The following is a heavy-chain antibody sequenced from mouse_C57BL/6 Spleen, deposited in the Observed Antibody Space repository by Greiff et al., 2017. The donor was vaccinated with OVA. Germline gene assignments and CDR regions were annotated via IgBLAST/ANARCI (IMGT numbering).Heavy chain of an antibody. CDR2: YPGSGNTY. D-gene: IGHD2-4*01. J-gene: IGHJ3*01. CDR1: YTFTDYYM. CDR3: RCGGLRRIAY. V-gene: IGHV1-83*01. Sequence: VQLQQSGPELVKPGASVKMSCKASGYTFTDYYMHWVKQKPGKGLEWIGEIYPGSGNTYYNEKFKGKATLTADTSSSTAYMQISSLTSEDSAVYFCARCGGLRRIAYWGQGTLVTVSA.